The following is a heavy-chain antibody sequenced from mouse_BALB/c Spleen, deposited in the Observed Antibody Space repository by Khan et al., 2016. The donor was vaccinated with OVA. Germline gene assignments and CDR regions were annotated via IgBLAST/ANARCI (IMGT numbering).Heavy chain of an antibody. CDR1: GFSLTSYG. J-gene: IGHJ3*01. V-gene: IGHV2-2*01. CDR2: IWSVGST. CDR3: ARNDDDGEGLAY. Sequence: QVQLKESGPGLVQPSQSLSITCTVSGFSLTSYGVHWVRQSPGKGLEWLGVIWSVGSTDYNAAFISSLNISTDNSKSHAFFKMNSLQADDTARYYCARNDDDGEGLAYWGQGTLVTVSA. D-gene: IGHD2-4*01.